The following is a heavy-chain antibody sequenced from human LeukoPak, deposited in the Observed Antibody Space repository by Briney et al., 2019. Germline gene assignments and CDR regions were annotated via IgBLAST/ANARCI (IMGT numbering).Heavy chain of an antibody. CDR2: IYTSGST. CDR1: GGSISSYY. Sequence: NPSETLSLTCTVSGGSISSYYWGWIRQPAGKGLEWIGRIYTSGSTNYNPSLKSRVTMSVDTSKNQFSLKLSSVTTADTAVYYCAREGFVRGPDYWGQGTLVTVSS. CDR3: AREGFVRGPDY. V-gene: IGHV4-4*07. D-gene: IGHD2-21*01. J-gene: IGHJ4*02.